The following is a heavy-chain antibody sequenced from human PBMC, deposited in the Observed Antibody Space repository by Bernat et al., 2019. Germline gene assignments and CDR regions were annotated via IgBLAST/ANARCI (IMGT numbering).Heavy chain of an antibody. V-gene: IGHV3-74*01. CDR2: INSDGSGT. Sequence: EVQLVESGGGLVQPGGSLRLSCAASGFTFSSYWMHWVRQAPGKGLVWVSRINSDGSGTRYADSGKGRFTISRDDAKNTLYLQRNRLRAEDTAVYYCAREFVTIFGVNYYQYGMDVWGQGTTVTVSS. D-gene: IGHD3-3*01. CDR1: GFTFSSYW. J-gene: IGHJ6*02. CDR3: AREFVTIFGVNYYQYGMDV.